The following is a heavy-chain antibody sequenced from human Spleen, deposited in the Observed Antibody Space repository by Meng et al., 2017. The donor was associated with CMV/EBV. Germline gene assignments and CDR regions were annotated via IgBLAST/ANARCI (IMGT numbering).Heavy chain of an antibody. J-gene: IGHJ4*02. CDR1: GFSFTNYS. CDR3: ARSTPFDY. D-gene: IGHD2-2*01. CDR2: ISSSSGFI. Sequence: GESLKISCAVSGFSFTNYSMNWVRQAPGKGLEWVSSISSSSGFIYYADSVKGRFTISRDNAKNSLYLQMNSLRTEDTAVYYCARSTPFDYWGQGTLVTVSS. V-gene: IGHV3-21*01.